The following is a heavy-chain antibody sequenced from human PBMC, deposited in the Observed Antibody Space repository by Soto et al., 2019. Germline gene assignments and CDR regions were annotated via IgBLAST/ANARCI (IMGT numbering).Heavy chain of an antibody. Sequence: LSLPCTVSGGSIRSGCYYWNLIRQHPGKGLEWIGYIYYSGSTYYNPSLKSRVTISVDTPKNQFSRKLSSVTAADTAVYYCASDRGDTGYYYAMDVWGQGTTVTVSS. CDR3: ASDRGDTGYYYAMDV. CDR2: IYYSGST. CDR1: GGSIRSGCYY. V-gene: IGHV4-31*03. D-gene: IGHD1-26*01. J-gene: IGHJ6*02.